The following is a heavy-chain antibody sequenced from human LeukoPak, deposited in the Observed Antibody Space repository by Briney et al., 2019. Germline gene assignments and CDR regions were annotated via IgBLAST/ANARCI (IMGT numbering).Heavy chain of an antibody. CDR3: ARIMRVDYGTYYFDY. Sequence: GGSLRLSCAASGFTFSEHYIDWVRQAPGKGLEWVGRARNRRNGYSTQYAASVKGRFTFSRDDSENTVYLQMNSLKTEDTAVYFCARIMRVDYGTYYFDYWGPGTLVTVSS. V-gene: IGHV3-72*01. CDR1: GFTFSEHY. CDR2: ARNRRNGYST. D-gene: IGHD4/OR15-4a*01. J-gene: IGHJ4*02.